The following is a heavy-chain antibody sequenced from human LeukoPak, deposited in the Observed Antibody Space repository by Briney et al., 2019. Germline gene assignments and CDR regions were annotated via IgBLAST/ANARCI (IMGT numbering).Heavy chain of an antibody. Sequence: EPGGSLRLSCAASGFTFSDHYMDWVRQAPGKGLEWVGRTRNKANSYTTENAASVKGRFTISRDDSKNSLYLQMNSLKIEDTAVYYCARVHSSTWYGSYFDYWGQGTLVTVSS. V-gene: IGHV3-72*01. CDR2: TRNKANSYTT. J-gene: IGHJ4*02. CDR1: GFTFSDHY. D-gene: IGHD6-13*01. CDR3: ARVHSSTWYGSYFDY.